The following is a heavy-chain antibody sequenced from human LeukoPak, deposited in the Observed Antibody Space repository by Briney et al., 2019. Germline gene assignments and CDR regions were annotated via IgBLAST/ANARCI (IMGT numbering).Heavy chain of an antibody. CDR3: ASASSHRIAAGGDY. V-gene: IGHV3-21*01. J-gene: IGHJ4*02. D-gene: IGHD6-13*01. Sequence: GGSLRLSCAASGFTFSSYSMNWVRQAPGKGLEWVSSISSSSSYIYYADSVKGRFTISRDNAKNSLYLQMNSLRGEDTAVYYCASASSHRIAAGGDYWGQGTLVTVSS. CDR2: ISSSSSYI. CDR1: GFTFSSYS.